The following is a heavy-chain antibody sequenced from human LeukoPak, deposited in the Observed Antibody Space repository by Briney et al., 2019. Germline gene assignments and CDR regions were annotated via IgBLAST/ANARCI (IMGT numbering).Heavy chain of an antibody. V-gene: IGHV3-9*01. CDR3: VREIGNPYYYMDV. CDR2: ISWNSGSI. Sequence: GGSLRLSCAASGFTFDDYAMHWVRQAPGKGLEWVSGISWNSGSIGYADSVKGRFTISRDNAKNSLYLQMNSLRAEDTAVYYCVREIGNPYYYMDVWGKGTTVTVSS. D-gene: IGHD3-10*01. J-gene: IGHJ6*03. CDR1: GFTFDDYA.